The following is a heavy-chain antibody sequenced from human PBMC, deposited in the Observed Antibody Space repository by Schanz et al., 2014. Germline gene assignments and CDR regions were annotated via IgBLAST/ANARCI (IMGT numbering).Heavy chain of an antibody. V-gene: IGHV3-23*01. CDR2: LTGSGGGT. CDR3: ARGTDTAMEHRPFDY. D-gene: IGHD5-18*01. J-gene: IGHJ4*02. Sequence: DVQLLESGGHLVQPGGSLRLSCVASGFTFSTYAMSWVRQAPGKGPEWVSSLTGSGGGTYYADSVRDRFTISRDNSKNMLYLQINNLRAEDTAVYYCARGTDTAMEHRPFDYWGQGTLVTVSS. CDR1: GFTFSTYA.